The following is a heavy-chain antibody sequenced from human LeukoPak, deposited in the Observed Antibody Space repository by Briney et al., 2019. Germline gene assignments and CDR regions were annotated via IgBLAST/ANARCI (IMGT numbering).Heavy chain of an antibody. J-gene: IGHJ3*02. V-gene: IGHV4-30-2*01. D-gene: IGHD3-22*01. CDR1: GGSISSGGYY. Sequence: PSETLSLTCTVSGGSISSGGYYWGWIRQPPGKGLEWIGYIYHSGSTYYNPSLKSRVTISVDRSKNQFSLKLSSVTAADTAVYYCARAKEPLYYDSPAGDFDIWGQGTMVTVSS. CDR2: IYHSGST. CDR3: ARAKEPLYYDSPAGDFDI.